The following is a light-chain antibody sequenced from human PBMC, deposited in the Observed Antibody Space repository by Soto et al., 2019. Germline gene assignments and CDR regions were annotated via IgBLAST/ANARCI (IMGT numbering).Light chain of an antibody. CDR2: RSD. V-gene: IGLV1-47*01. J-gene: IGLJ2*01. CDR1: SSNIGGNH. CDR3: SARDDSLSGVV. Sequence: QSVLTQPPSTSGTPGQRVTISCSGSSSNIGGNHVYWYQQFPGMAPKLLMYRSDQRPTGVPDRFSGSKSGTSASLAISGLRSDDEADYYCSARDDSLSGVVFGGGTKLT.